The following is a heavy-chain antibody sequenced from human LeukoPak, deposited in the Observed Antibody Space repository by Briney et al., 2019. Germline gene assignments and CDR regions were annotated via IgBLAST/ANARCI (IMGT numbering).Heavy chain of an antibody. J-gene: IGHJ4*02. CDR1: GFTFISYA. Sequence: GGSLRLSCAASGFTFISYAMTWVRQAPGKGLEWVSSISISGGSTYYADSVKGRFTISRDNSMHTLYLQMNSLRAEDTAVYYCAKQRSGSFDYWGQGTLVTVSS. CDR2: ISISGGST. V-gene: IGHV3-23*01. CDR3: AKQRSGSFDY. D-gene: IGHD3-10*01.